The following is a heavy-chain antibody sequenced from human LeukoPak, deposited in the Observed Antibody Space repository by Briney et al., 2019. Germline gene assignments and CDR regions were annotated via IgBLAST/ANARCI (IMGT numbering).Heavy chain of an antibody. Sequence: ASVKVSCKASGYTFTDYDINWVRQAPGQGLEWMGWINPNSGNTDYAQKFQGRVTITRNTSIRTAYMELSRLRSEDTAVYYCARGFIAVAGSVWFDPWGQGTLVTVSS. CDR1: GYTFTDYD. CDR2: INPNSGNT. D-gene: IGHD6-19*01. CDR3: ARGFIAVAGSVWFDP. V-gene: IGHV1-8*03. J-gene: IGHJ5*02.